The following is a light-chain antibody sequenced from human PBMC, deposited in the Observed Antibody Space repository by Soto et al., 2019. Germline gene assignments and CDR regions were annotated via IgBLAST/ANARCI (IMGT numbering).Light chain of an antibody. CDR2: AVS. V-gene: IGLV2-8*01. CDR3: ISYAGSNKKV. CDR1: SSDVGGYNS. J-gene: IGLJ2*01. Sequence: QTVVTQPPSASGSPGQSVTISCTGSSSDVGGYNSVSWYQQLPGKAPKLMIYAVSERPSGVPDRFSGSKSGNTASLTVSGLQSEDEADYYCISYAGSNKKVFGGGTQLTVL.